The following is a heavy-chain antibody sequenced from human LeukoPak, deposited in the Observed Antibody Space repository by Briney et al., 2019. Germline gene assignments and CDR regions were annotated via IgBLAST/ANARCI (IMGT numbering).Heavy chain of an antibody. J-gene: IGHJ4*02. CDR1: GFTFSSYA. D-gene: IGHD3-10*01. CDR3: ARVGLLGSGSPVFDY. Sequence: GGSLRLSCAASGFTFSSYAMSWVRQAPGKGLEWVSAISGSGGSTYYADSVKGRFTISRDNAKNSLYLQMNSLRAEDTAVYYCARVGLLGSGSPVFDYWGQGTLVTVSS. CDR2: ISGSGGST. V-gene: IGHV3-23*01.